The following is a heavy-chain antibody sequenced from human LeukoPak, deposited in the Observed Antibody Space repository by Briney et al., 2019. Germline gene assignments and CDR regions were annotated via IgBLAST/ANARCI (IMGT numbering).Heavy chain of an antibody. D-gene: IGHD3-22*01. CDR1: GGSFSGYY. J-gene: IGHJ4*02. CDR3: ARAPDSSGHFVHYFDS. V-gene: IGHV4-34*01. Sequence: SETLSLTCAVYGGSFSGYYWSWIRQPPGKGLEWIGEVNHSGSTNYNPSLKGRVTISVDTSKNQFSLKLSSVTGADTAVYYCARAPDSSGHFVHYFDSWGQGTLVTGSS. CDR2: VNHSGST.